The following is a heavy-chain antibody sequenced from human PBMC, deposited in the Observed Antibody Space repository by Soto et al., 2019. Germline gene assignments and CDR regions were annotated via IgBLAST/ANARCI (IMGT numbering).Heavy chain of an antibody. J-gene: IGHJ4*02. V-gene: IGHV4-4*07. CDR1: GDSISSYS. D-gene: IGHD1-7*01. CDR2: VYPSGHT. Sequence: QVHVQESGPGLVKPAETLSLTCAVSGDSISSYSWNWXRQXTGTGLEWIGPVYPSGHTQYRSSFETRVTVSVDMSTNQFFLELTSVTAADTAVYYCARESGENWSYEAYWGQGTQVTVSS. CDR3: ARESGENWSYEAY.